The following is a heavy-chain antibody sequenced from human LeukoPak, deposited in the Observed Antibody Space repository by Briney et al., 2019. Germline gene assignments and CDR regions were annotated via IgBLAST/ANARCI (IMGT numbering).Heavy chain of an antibody. CDR3: AREYLLGPGNAFDI. CDR2: LNEDGTTI. V-gene: IGHV3-74*01. J-gene: IGHJ3*02. CDR1: GFTFGSYW. D-gene: IGHD3-16*01. Sequence: GGSLRLSCAASGFTFGSYWMHWFRQPPGKGLVWVSRLNEDGTTITYADSVKGRFTISRDNAKNRLYLQMNSLRADDTAIYYCAREYLLGPGNAFDIWGQGTMVTVSS.